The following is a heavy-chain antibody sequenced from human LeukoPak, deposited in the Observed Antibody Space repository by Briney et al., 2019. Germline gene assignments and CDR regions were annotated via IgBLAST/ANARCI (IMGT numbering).Heavy chain of an antibody. D-gene: IGHD1-26*01. J-gene: IGHJ2*01. Sequence: AGGSLRLSCAASGFTFSSSSMNWVRQAPEKGLEWVSYISTSGGTIYYADSVKGRFTISRDNAKNSLYLQMDSLRAEDTAVYYCAKDRTVGASYWYFDLWGRGTLVTVSS. CDR2: ISTSGGTI. V-gene: IGHV3-48*01. CDR3: AKDRTVGASYWYFDL. CDR1: GFTFSSSS.